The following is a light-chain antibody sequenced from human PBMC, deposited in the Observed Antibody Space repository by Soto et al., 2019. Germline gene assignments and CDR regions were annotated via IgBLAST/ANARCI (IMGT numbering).Light chain of an antibody. V-gene: IGKV3-15*01. CDR1: QIVSSN. CDR2: GAS. Sequence: EIVMTQSPATLSVSPGERATLSCRASQIVSSNVAWYQQKPGQAPRLLIYGASTRATGIPARFSGSGSGTEFTLTISSLQSEDFAVYCCQQYNNWPRTFGPGTKVDIK. J-gene: IGKJ3*01. CDR3: QQYNNWPRT.